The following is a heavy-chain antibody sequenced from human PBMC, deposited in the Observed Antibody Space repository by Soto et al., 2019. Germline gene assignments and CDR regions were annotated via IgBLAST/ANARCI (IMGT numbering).Heavy chain of an antibody. V-gene: IGHV3-74*03. Sequence: PGGSLRLSCAASGFTFGDYWMHWVRQPPGKGPEWVSRMTGDLRTTQYADSVKGRFTASRDNAKSTLYLQMNSLRAEDTAVYYCATAEVDYWGPGTMVTFSS. CDR3: ATAEVDY. CDR2: MTGDLRTT. CDR1: GFTFGDYW. J-gene: IGHJ4*02.